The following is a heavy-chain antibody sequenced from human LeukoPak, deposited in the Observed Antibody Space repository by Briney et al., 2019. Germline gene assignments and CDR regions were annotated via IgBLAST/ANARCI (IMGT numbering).Heavy chain of an antibody. CDR3: ATNILVRDIINWFDP. CDR1: GYSFADYY. J-gene: IGHJ5*02. Sequence: VASVTVSCKASGYSFADYYMHWVRQAPGQGLEWMGWIKPNSGDTRSAQKFQGRVIMTRDTSTGTAYMELSSLRYDDTAVYYCATNILVRDIINWFDPWGQGTLVTVSS. CDR2: IKPNSGDT. V-gene: IGHV1-2*02. D-gene: IGHD3-10*01.